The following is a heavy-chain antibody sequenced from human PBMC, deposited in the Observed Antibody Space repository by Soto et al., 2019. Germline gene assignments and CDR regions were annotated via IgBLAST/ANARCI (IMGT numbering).Heavy chain of an antibody. V-gene: IGHV1-2*04. CDR3: AREEYYYYGMDV. J-gene: IGHJ6*02. CDR1: GYTFTGYY. CDR2: INPNSGGT. Sequence: GASVKVSCKASGYTFTGYYMHWVRQAPGQGLEWMGWINPNSGGTNYAQKFQGWVTMTRDTSISTAYMELSRLRSDDTAVYYCAREEYYYYGMDVWGQGTTVTVSS.